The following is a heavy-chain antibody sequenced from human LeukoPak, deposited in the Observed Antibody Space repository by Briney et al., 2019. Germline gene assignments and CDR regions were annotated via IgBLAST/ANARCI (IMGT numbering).Heavy chain of an antibody. D-gene: IGHD6-13*01. V-gene: IGHV4-59*08. Sequence: SETLSLTCTGSGGSISSYYWSWIRQPPGKGLEWIGYIYYSGSTNYNPSPKSRVTISVDTSKNQFSLKLSSVTAADTAVYYCATTSSSWGLIDYWGQGTLVTVSS. J-gene: IGHJ4*02. CDR1: GGSISSYY. CDR3: ATTSSSWGLIDY. CDR2: IYYSGST.